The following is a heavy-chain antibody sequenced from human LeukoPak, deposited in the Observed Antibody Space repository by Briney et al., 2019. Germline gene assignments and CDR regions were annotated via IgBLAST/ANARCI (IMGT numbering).Heavy chain of an antibody. J-gene: IGHJ3*02. V-gene: IGHV4-61*02. D-gene: IGHD6-6*01. CDR2: IYTSGST. CDR1: GGSISSGSYY. Sequence: SETLSLTCTVSGGSISSGSYYWSWIRQPAGKGLEWIGRIYTSGSTNYNPSLKSRVTISVDTSKNQFSLKLSSVTAADTAVYYCARDNEYSSSFDTWGPGTMVTPSS. CDR3: ARDNEYSSSFDT.